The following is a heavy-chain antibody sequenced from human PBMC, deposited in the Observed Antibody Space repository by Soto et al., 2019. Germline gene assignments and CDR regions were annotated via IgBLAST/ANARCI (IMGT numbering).Heavy chain of an antibody. Sequence: TGETLSLSCTASGFSISSYSLSWIRQPPGKGLEWIGDINYSGSTTYNPSLKSRVTISVDTSKKQFTLNLNSVTVADTAVYYCARHATRSYDYWGQGTLVTVSS. CDR1: GFSISSYS. J-gene: IGHJ4*02. CDR3: ARHATRSYDY. V-gene: IGHV4-59*08. CDR2: INYSGST.